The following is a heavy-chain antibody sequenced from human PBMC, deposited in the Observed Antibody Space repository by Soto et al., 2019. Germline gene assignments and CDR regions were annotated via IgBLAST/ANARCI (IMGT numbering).Heavy chain of an antibody. CDR3: AKLNLFCSSTSCYDY. V-gene: IGHV3-23*01. J-gene: IGHJ4*02. Sequence: GGSLRLSCAASGFTFSSYAMSWVRQAPGKGLEWVSVISGSGGLTNYADSVKGRFSISRDNSKNTLYLQMNSLRAEDTAVYYCAKLNLFCSSTSCYDYWGQGTLVTVSS. CDR1: GFTFSSYA. D-gene: IGHD2-2*01. CDR2: ISGSGGLT.